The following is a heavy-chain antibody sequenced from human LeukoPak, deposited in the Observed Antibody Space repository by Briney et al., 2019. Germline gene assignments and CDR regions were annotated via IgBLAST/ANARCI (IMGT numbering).Heavy chain of an antibody. CDR1: GYTFTSYG. Sequence: ASVKVSCKASGYTFTSYGISWVRQAPGQGLEWMGWISAYNGNTNYAQKLQGRVTMTTDTSTSTAYMELRSLRSDDTAVYYCARVLPDPDSRYYFDYWGQGTLVTVSS. CDR2: ISAYNGNT. D-gene: IGHD6-13*01. J-gene: IGHJ4*02. CDR3: ARVLPDPDSRYYFDY. V-gene: IGHV1-18*01.